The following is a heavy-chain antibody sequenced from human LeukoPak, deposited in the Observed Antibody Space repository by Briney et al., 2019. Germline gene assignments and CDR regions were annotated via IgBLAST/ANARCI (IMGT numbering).Heavy chain of an antibody. D-gene: IGHD3-10*01. CDR2: IIPILGIA. V-gene: IGHV1-69*04. J-gene: IGHJ5*02. Sequence: SVKVSCKASGGTFSSYAISWVRQAPGQGLEWMGRIIPILGIANYAQKFQGRVTTTADKSTSTAYMELSSLRSEDTAVYYCARDRHGSGSYGGVHWVLFDPWGQGTLVTVSS. CDR3: ARDRHGSGSYGGVHWVLFDP. CDR1: GGTFSSYA.